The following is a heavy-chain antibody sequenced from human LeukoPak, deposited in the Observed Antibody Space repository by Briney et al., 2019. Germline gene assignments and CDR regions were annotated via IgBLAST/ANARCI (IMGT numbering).Heavy chain of an antibody. CDR3: ATRGGYCSGGSCYVLIRENWFDP. CDR2: FDPEDGET. Sequence: ASVKVSCKVSGYTLTELSMHWVRQAPGKGLEWMGGFDPEDGETIYAQKFQGRVTINEDTSTDTAYMELSSLRSEDTAVYYCATRGGYCSGGSCYVLIRENWFDPWGQGTLVTVSS. D-gene: IGHD2-15*01. J-gene: IGHJ5*02. CDR1: GYTLTELS. V-gene: IGHV1-24*01.